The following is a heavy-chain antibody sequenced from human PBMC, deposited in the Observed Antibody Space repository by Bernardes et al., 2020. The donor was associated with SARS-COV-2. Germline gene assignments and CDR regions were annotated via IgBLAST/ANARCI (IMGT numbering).Heavy chain of an antibody. CDR1: GFTFSTFS. Sequence: GGAPRLSCAASGFTFSTFSMHWVRQAPGKGLEWVALISYDGSSKNYTDPVKGRFTISRDNSKNTLYLQMNSLNSEDTAVYYCARLDGYNYGYDYWGQGTLVTVSS. CDR2: ISYDGSSK. D-gene: IGHD5-18*01. J-gene: IGHJ4*02. CDR3: ARLDGYNYGYDY. V-gene: IGHV3-30-3*01.